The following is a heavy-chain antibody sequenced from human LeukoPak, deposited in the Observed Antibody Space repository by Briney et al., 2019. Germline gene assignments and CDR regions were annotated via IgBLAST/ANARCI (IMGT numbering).Heavy chain of an antibody. D-gene: IGHD3-3*01. CDR1: GYSISSGYN. V-gene: IGHV4-38-2*02. CDR2: IYRSGST. Sequence: PSETLSLTCTVSGYSISSGYNWGWIRQPPGKGLEWIGSIYRSGSTYYNPSLKSRVTISVDTSKNQFSLKLSSVTAADTAVYYCARQFAYYDFWSGYYLDYWGQGTLVTVSS. CDR3: ARQFAYYDFWSGYYLDY. J-gene: IGHJ4*02.